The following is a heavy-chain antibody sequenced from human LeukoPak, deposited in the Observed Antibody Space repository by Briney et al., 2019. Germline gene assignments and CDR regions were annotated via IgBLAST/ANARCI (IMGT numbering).Heavy chain of an antibody. CDR3: AKGPRIQPIVVVTASWFDP. D-gene: IGHD2-21*02. Sequence: GGSLRLSCAASGFTFSSYGMSWVRQAPGKGLEWVSAISGSGGSTYYADSVKGRFTISRDNSKNTLYLQMNSLRAEDTAAYYCAKGPRIQPIVVVTASWFDPWGQGTLVTVSS. CDR1: GFTFSSYG. V-gene: IGHV3-23*01. J-gene: IGHJ5*02. CDR2: ISGSGGST.